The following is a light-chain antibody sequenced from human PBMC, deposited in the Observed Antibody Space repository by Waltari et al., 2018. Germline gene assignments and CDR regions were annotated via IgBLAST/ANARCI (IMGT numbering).Light chain of an antibody. J-gene: IGLJ2*01. Sequence: QSALTQPASVSGSPGQSITISCTGTRSDLGSYNLVSWYQQHPGKAPKLLIYEGSKRPSGVSNSFSGSKSGNTASLTIPGLQTEDEADYYCCSYAGSSIFVVFGGGTKLTVL. CDR1: RSDLGSYNL. V-gene: IGLV2-23*03. CDR3: CSYAGSSIFVV. CDR2: EGS.